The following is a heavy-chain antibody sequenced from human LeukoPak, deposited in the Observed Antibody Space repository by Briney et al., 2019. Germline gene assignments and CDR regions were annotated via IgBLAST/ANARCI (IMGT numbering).Heavy chain of an antibody. CDR2: ISTYTGYS. CDR3: AKNSSGGYSDY. V-gene: IGHV1-18*01. CDR1: GYTFTSSG. J-gene: IGHJ4*02. Sequence: ASVKVSCKASGYTFTSSGISWVRQAPGQGLEWMGWISTYTGYSKYAQNLQGRVTMTADTSTRTAYMELSSLRSDDTAMYYCAKNSSGGYSDYWGQGTLVTVSS. D-gene: IGHD6-19*01.